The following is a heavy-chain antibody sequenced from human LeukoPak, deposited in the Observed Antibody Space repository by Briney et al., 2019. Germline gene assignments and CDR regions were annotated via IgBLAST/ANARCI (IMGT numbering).Heavy chain of an antibody. CDR1: GFNFDDYA. V-gene: IGHV3-9*01. D-gene: IGHD2-21*01. CDR2: ISWNNGSI. J-gene: IGHJ4*02. Sequence: GRSLRLSCVASGFNFDDYAMHWVRQAPGKGLEWVSGISWNNGSIGYAVSAKGRFTISRDSVKKSLYLQMNSLRPEDTAFYYCARDREVLPEGEIDFWGQGILVTVSS. CDR3: ARDREVLPEGEIDF.